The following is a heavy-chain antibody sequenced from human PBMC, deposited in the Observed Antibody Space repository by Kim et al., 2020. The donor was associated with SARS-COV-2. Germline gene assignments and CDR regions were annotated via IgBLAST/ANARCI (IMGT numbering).Heavy chain of an antibody. CDR1: GFTFSSYW. CDR3: ARGHLGELSSNDH. V-gene: IGHV3-74*01. D-gene: IGHD3-16*02. Sequence: GGSLRLSCAASGFTFSSYWMHWVRQAPGKGLEWVSRINSDGSRISYADSVKGRFTISRDNAKNTLYLQMNSLRAEDTAVYYCARGHLGELSSNDHWGQGTLVTVSS. CDR2: INSDGSRI. J-gene: IGHJ4*02.